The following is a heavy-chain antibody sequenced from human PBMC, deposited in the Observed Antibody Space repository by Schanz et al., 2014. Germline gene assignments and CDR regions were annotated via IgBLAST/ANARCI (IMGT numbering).Heavy chain of an antibody. D-gene: IGHD3-16*01. CDR2: INTGSNYI. CDR1: GFSFSDYY. CDR3: ARGRGSGGQNWYFDL. J-gene: IGHJ2*01. V-gene: IGHV3-11*05. Sequence: QVHLLESGGGLVEPGGSLRLSCAASGFSFSDYYMSWIRQAPGKGLEWISFINTGSNYINYADSVKGRFTISRDNTKNSLFLQLNSLRADDTAVYYCARGRGSGGQNWYFDLWGRGTLVTVSS.